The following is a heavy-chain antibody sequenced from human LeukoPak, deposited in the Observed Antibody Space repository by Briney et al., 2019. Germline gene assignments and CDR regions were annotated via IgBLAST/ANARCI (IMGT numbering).Heavy chain of an antibody. CDR1: GGSISSSGYS. J-gene: IGHJ5*02. V-gene: IGHV4-30-2*01. CDR3: ARTPTYCGGDCYYCDP. Sequence: PSQTLSLTCAVSGGSISSSGYSWSWIRQPPGKGLEWIGYIHHTGSTYYNPSLKSRVTISVDRSKNQFSLKLSSVTAADTAMYFCARTPTYCGGDCYYCDPWGQGTLVTVSS. D-gene: IGHD2-21*02. CDR2: IHHTGST.